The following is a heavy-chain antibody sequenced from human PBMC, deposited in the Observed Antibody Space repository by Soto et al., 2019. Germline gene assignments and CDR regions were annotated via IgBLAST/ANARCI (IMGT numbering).Heavy chain of an antibody. CDR1: GGSISSGGYY. CDR2: IYYSGST. V-gene: IGHV4-31*03. J-gene: IGHJ4*02. CDR3: ARAPSRDYYDSSGYYYFSYFDY. Sequence: SETLSLTCTVSGGSISSGGYYWSWIRQHPGKGLEWIGYIYYSGSTYYNPSLKSRVTISVDTSKNQFSLKLSSVTAADTAVYYCARAPSRDYYDSSGYYYFSYFDYWGQGTLVTVSS. D-gene: IGHD3-22*01.